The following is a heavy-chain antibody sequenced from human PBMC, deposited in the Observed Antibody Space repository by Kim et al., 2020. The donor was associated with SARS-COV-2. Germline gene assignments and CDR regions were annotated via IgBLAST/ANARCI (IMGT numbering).Heavy chain of an antibody. J-gene: IGHJ6*02. Sequence: KFQGRVTITADESTSTAYMELSSLRSEDTAVYYCAAKYSSGWYAHYGMDVWGQGTTVTVSS. V-gene: IGHV1-69*01. CDR3: AAKYSSGWYAHYGMDV. D-gene: IGHD6-19*01.